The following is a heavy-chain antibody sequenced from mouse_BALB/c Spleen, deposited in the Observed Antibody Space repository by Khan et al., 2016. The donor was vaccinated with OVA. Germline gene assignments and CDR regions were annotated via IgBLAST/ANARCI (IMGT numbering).Heavy chain of an antibody. CDR3: ARSGYGSLVY. D-gene: IGHD1-1*01. J-gene: IGHJ2*01. CDR1: GYTFTDYV. Sequence: VQLQESGPELVKPGSSMKMSCKASGYTFTDYVLNWVKQRTGQGLEWIGEIFPGSGGTYYNEKFKGKDTLTADNYSNTVYMQLSSLTSEDSAVYFGARSGYGSLVYWGQGTTLTVSS. CDR2: IFPGSGGT. V-gene: IGHV1-77*01.